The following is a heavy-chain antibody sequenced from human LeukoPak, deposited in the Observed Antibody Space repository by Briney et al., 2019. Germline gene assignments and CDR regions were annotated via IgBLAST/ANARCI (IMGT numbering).Heavy chain of an antibody. D-gene: IGHD3-22*01. CDR2: IIPIFGTA. J-gene: IGHJ5*02. CDR1: GGTFSSYA. Sequence: SVKVSCKASGGTFSSYAISWVRQAPGQGLEWMGGIIPIFGTANYAQKFQGRVTITADKSTSTAYMELSSLRSEDTAVYYCARGHSSGYSNWFDPWGQGTLVTVSS. CDR3: ARGHSSGYSNWFDP. V-gene: IGHV1-69*06.